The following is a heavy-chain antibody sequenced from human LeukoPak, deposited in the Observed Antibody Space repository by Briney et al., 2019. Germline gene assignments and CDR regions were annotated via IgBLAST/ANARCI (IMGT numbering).Heavy chain of an antibody. Sequence: GGSLRLSCAASGFTSSSYGMHWVRQAPGKGLEWVAVIWYDGSNKYYADSVKGRFTISRDNSKNTLYLQMNSLRAEDTAVYYCAKDLGPGYGDSYYWGQGTLVTVSS. D-gene: IGHD4-17*01. CDR2: IWYDGSNK. CDR3: AKDLGPGYGDSYY. V-gene: IGHV3-33*06. J-gene: IGHJ4*02. CDR1: GFTSSSYG.